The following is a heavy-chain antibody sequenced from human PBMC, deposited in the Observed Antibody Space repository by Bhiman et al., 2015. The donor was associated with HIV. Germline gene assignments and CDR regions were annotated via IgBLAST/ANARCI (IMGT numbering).Heavy chain of an antibody. CDR2: IKQDGSEK. D-gene: IGHD3-16*01. CDR3: TLGGHWLSPFFDY. CDR1: GFTFSNYW. J-gene: IGHJ4*02. Sequence: EVQLVESGGDLVQPGGSLRLSCAASGFTFSNYWMSWVRQAPGKGLEWVANIKQDGSEKYYVDSVKGRFTISRDYSTNSLYLQMNSLRSEDTALYYCTLGGHWLSPFFDYWGQGTRVTVSS. V-gene: IGHV3-7*03.